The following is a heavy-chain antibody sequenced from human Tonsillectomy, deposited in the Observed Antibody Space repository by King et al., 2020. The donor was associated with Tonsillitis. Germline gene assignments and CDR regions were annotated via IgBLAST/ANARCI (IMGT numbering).Heavy chain of an antibody. Sequence: QLVQSGAEVKKPEASVKVSCKASGYTFTSYYMHWVRQAPGQGLEWMGIINPSGGSTSYAQKFQGRVTMTRDTSTSTVYMELSSLRSEDTAVYYCARADYYDSSGYDAFDIWGQGTMVTVSS. CDR3: ARADYYDSSGYDAFDI. V-gene: IGHV1-46*01. CDR1: GYTFTSYY. J-gene: IGHJ3*02. CDR2: INPSGGST. D-gene: IGHD3-22*01.